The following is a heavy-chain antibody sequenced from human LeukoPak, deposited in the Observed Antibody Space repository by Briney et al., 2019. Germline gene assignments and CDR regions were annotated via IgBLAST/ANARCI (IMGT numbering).Heavy chain of an antibody. D-gene: IGHD2-2*02. CDR3: ARHSVIYCSSTSCYNYFDY. J-gene: IGHJ4*02. CDR1: GGSISSSSYY. Sequence: SETLSLTCTVSGGSISSSSYYWGWIRQPPGKGLEWIGSIYYSGSTYYNPSLKSRVTISVDTSKNQFSLKLSSVTAADTAVYYCARHSVIYCSSTSCYNYFDYWGQGTLVTVSS. CDR2: IYYSGST. V-gene: IGHV4-39*01.